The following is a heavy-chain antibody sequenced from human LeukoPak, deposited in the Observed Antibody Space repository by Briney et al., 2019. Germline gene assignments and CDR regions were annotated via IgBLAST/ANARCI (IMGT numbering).Heavy chain of an antibody. CDR2: ISGSGDST. J-gene: IGHJ4*02. CDR3: AKGAMVRGVLDY. CDR1: GFTFGIYA. Sequence: PGGSLRLSCAASGFTFGIYAMSWVRQAPGKGLEWVSAISGSGDSTYYADSVKGRFTISRDNSKNTLFLQMNSLRAEDTAVYYCAKGAMVRGVLDYWGQGTLVTVSS. V-gene: IGHV3-23*01. D-gene: IGHD3-10*01.